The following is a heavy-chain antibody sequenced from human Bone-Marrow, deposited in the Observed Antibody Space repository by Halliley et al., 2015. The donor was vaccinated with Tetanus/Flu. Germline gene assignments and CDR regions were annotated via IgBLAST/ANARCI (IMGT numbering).Heavy chain of an antibody. CDR2: ISSRSNFI. J-gene: IGHJ6*02. CDR3: ARAGSLYNGYYYSDLDV. D-gene: IGHD3-10*01. Sequence: ISSRSNFIYYADSVKGRFTISRDNAKKSLYLQMNSLRGEDTAVYYCARAGSLYNGYYYSDLDVWGQGTTVTVSS. V-gene: IGHV3-21*01.